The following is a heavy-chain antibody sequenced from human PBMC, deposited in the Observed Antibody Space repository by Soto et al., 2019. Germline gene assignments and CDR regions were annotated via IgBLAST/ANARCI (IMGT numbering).Heavy chain of an antibody. Sequence: ASEILSLTCTVSGGSISSSSYYWGWIRQPPGKGLEWIGSIYYSGSTYYNPSLKSRVTISVDTSKNQFSLKLSSVTAADTAVYYCARSRYCSGGSCYFFAWFDPWGQGTLVTVSS. V-gene: IGHV4-39*01. CDR1: GGSISSSSYY. CDR2: IYYSGST. D-gene: IGHD2-15*01. CDR3: ARSRYCSGGSCYFFAWFDP. J-gene: IGHJ5*02.